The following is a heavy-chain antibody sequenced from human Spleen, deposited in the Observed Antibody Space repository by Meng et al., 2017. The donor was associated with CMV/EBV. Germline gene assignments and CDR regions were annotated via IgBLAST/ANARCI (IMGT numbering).Heavy chain of an antibody. CDR1: GYTFTGYY. CDR2: IIPILGIA. Sequence: SVKVSCKASGYTFTGYYMHWVRRAPGQGLEWMGRIIPILGIANYAQKFQGRVTITADKSTSTAYMELSSLRSEDTAVYYCARGSGYYIAEYFQHWGQGTLVTVSS. V-gene: IGHV1-69*04. D-gene: IGHD3-3*01. CDR3: ARGSGYYIAEYFQH. J-gene: IGHJ1*01.